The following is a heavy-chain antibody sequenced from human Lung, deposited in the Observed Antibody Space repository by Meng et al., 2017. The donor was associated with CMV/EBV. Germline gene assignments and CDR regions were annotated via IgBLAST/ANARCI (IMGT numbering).Heavy chain of an antibody. D-gene: IGHD2/OR15-2a*01. CDR2: INHSGST. J-gene: IGHJ4*02. V-gene: IGHV4-34*01. CDR1: GGSFSGYY. CDR3: ARGFLSFVRVFDY. Sequence: QVQLQQWGGGLLKPSETLSLTCAVYGGSFSGYYWSWIRQPPGKGLEWIGEINHSGSTNYNPSLKSRVTISVDTSKNQFSLKLSSVTAADTAVYYCARGFLSFVRVFDYWGQGTLVTVPS.